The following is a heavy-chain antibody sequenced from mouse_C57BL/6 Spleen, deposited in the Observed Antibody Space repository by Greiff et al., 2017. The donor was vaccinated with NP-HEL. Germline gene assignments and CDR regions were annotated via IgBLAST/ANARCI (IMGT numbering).Heavy chain of an antibody. D-gene: IGHD2-5*01. V-gene: IGHV1-55*01. J-gene: IGHJ4*01. Sequence: QVQLQQPGAELVKPGASVKMSCKASGYTFTSYWITWVKQRPGQGLEWIGDIYPGSGSTNYNEKFKSKATLTVDTSSSTAYMQLSSLTSEDSAVYYCAREAYSNLLYDYAMDYWGQGTSVTVSS. CDR2: IYPGSGST. CDR3: AREAYSNLLYDYAMDY. CDR1: GYTFTSYW.